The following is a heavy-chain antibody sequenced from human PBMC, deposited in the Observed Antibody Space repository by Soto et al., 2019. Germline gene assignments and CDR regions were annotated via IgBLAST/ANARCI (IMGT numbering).Heavy chain of an antibody. CDR2: ISTSGHV. CDR3: ARDNNDFWSLYPLAFDY. J-gene: IGHJ4*02. V-gene: IGHV4-4*07. CDR1: GGSLSKYY. D-gene: IGHD3-3*01. Sequence: QVQLQESGPGLVKPSETLSLTCSVSGGSLSKYYWSWIRQPAGKGPEWIGRISTSGHVVSKVSLRSRLTMSVDMANNHFSLKLTSVTAADTAVYYCARDNNDFWSLYPLAFDYWGQGALVTVSS.